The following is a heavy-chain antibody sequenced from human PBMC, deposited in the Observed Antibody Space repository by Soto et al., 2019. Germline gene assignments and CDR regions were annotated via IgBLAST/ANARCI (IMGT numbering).Heavy chain of an antibody. V-gene: IGHV1-69*02. CDR2: IIPILGIA. D-gene: IGHD2-15*01. CDR1: GGTFSSYT. Sequence: EASVKVSCKASGGTFSSYTISWVRQAPGQGLEWMGRIIPILGIANYAQKFQGRVTITADKSTSTAYMELSSLRSEDTAVYYCARGGDVVVVAATPPTPLPLDYWGRGTLVTVSS. J-gene: IGHJ4*02. CDR3: ARGGDVVVVAATPPTPLPLDY.